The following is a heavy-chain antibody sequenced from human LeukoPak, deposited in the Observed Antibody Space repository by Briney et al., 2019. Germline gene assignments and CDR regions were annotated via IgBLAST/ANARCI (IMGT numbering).Heavy chain of an antibody. D-gene: IGHD1-1*01. CDR2: LKPDGSEK. J-gene: IGHJ4*02. CDR1: GFSFSVYW. Sequence: GGSLRLSCAASGFSFSVYWMSWVRQAPGRGLEWVANLKPDGSEKNYGDSVKGRFTISKDNAKNSLFLQMNSLTAEDTAVYYCVRNWNLDSWGQGTLVTVSS. CDR3: VRNWNLDS. V-gene: IGHV3-7*01.